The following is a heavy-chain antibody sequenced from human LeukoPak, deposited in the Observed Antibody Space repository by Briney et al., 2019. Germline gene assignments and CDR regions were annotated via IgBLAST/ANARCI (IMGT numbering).Heavy chain of an antibody. CDR2: IGTAGDT. V-gene: IGHV3-13*01. CDR3: ARGYYYGSGSPLDY. D-gene: IGHD3-10*01. Sequence: GGSLRLSCAASGFTFSSYDMHWVRQATGKGLEWVSAIGTAGDTYYPGSVKGRFAISRENAKNSLYLQMNSLRAGDTAVYYCARGYYYGSGSPLDYWGQGTLVTVSS. CDR1: GFTFSSYD. J-gene: IGHJ4*02.